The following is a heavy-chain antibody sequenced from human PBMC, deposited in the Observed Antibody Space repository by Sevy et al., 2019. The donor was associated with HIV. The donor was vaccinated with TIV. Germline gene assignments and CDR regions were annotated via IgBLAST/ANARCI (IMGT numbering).Heavy chain of an antibody. CDR1: GGTFSSYA. J-gene: IGHJ6*03. V-gene: IGHV1-69*06. CDR2: IIPIFGTA. Sequence: ASVKVSCKASGGTFSSYAISWVRQAPGQGLEWMGGIIPIFGTANYAQKFQGRVTITADKSTGTAYMELSSLRSEDTAVDYCARGDRVLRFLVGNYYMDVWGKGTTVTVSS. D-gene: IGHD3-3*01. CDR3: ARGDRVLRFLVGNYYMDV.